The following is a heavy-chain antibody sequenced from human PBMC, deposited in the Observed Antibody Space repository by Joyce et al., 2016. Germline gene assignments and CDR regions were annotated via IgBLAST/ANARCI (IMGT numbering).Heavy chain of an antibody. CDR3: ARSQWLAPLMY. CDR2: INNSGVT. J-gene: IGHJ4*02. V-gene: IGHV4-34*01. Sequence: QVQLQQWGAGLLKPSETLSLTCAVSAGPFRGFFWTWVRQPPGKGLEWIGDINNSGVTNYNPSLNTRVTFSLDTSKNQFSLKLTSLSAADTAVYYCARSQWLAPLMYWGQGTPVTVSS. CDR1: AGPFRGFF. D-gene: IGHD6-19*01.